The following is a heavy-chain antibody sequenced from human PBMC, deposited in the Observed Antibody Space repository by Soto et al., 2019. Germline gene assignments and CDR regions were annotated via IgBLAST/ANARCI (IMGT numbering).Heavy chain of an antibody. J-gene: IGHJ6*02. CDR3: ARDITFTTGAGYSSSWPTPGISYYYYGMDV. Sequence: ASVKVSCKASGYTFTGYYMHWVRQAPGQGLEWMGWINPNSGGTNYAQKFQGWVTMTRDTSISTAYMELSRLRSDDTAVYYCARDITFTTGAGYSSSWPTPGISYYYYGMDVWGQGTTVTVSS. CDR1: GYTFTGYY. V-gene: IGHV1-2*04. CDR2: INPNSGGT. D-gene: IGHD6-13*01.